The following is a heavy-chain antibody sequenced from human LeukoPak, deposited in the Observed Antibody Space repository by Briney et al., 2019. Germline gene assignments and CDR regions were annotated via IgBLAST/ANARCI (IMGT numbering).Heavy chain of an antibody. CDR2: IKQDGSEK. CDR1: GFTFSSYG. D-gene: IGHD3-22*01. V-gene: IGHV3-7*01. CDR3: ARDWYYDSSGYYYYYYGMDV. J-gene: IGHJ6*02. Sequence: GGSLRLSCAASGFTFSSYGMHWVRQAPGKGLEWVANIKQDGSEKYYVDSVKGRFTISRDNAKNSLYLQMNSLRAEDTAVYYCARDWYYDSSGYYYYYYGMDVWGQGTTVTVSS.